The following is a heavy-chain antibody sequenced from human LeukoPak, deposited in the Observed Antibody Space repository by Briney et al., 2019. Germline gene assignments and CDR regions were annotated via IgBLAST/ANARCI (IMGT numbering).Heavy chain of an antibody. CDR3: ARTPRYCSGTSCYAGYFDY. D-gene: IGHD2-2*01. V-gene: IGHV3-23*01. CDR2: ISGSGGST. Sequence: GGSLRLSCAASGFTFSSYAMSWVRQAPGKGLEWVSAISGSGGSTYYADSVKGRFTITRDNSKNTLYLQMNSLRAEDTAVYYCARTPRYCSGTSCYAGYFDYWGQGTLVTVSS. J-gene: IGHJ4*02. CDR1: GFTFSSYA.